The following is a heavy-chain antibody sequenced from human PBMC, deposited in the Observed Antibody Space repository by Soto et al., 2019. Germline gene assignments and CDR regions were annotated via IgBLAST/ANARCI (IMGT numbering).Heavy chain of an antibody. V-gene: IGHV1-2*04. J-gene: IGHJ5*02. CDR3: ARDPVGGNWFDP. CDR1: GYTFTGYY. D-gene: IGHD1-26*01. Sequence: ASVKVSCKASGYTFTGYYMHWVRQAPGQGLEWMGWINPNSGGTNYAQKFQGWVTMTRDTSISTAYMELRSLRSDDTAVYYCARDPVGGNWFDPWGQGTLVTVSS. CDR2: INPNSGGT.